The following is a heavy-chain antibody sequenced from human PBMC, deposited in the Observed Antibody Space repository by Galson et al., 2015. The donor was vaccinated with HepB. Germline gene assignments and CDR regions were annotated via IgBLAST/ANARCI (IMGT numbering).Heavy chain of an antibody. D-gene: IGHD2-2*01. Sequence: SLRLSCAASGFTFSSYAMSWVRQAPGKGLEWVSAISGSGGSTYYADSVKGRFTISRDNSKNTLYLQMNSLRAEDTAVYYCAKASVLIVVVPAAAWDYMDVWGKGTTVTVSS. CDR1: GFTFSSYA. CDR2: ISGSGGST. V-gene: IGHV3-23*01. CDR3: AKASVLIVVVPAAAWDYMDV. J-gene: IGHJ6*03.